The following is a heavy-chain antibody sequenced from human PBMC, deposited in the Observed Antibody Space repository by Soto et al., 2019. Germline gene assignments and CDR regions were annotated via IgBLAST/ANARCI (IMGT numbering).Heavy chain of an antibody. CDR1: GDSISTVDYF. D-gene: IGHD2-15*01. V-gene: IGHV4-30-4*01. CDR3: ARGRYCLAGRCFPNWFDS. CDR2: IYKSTTT. J-gene: IGHJ5*01. Sequence: SETLSLTCSVSGDSISTVDYFWAWIRQPPGQALEYIGYIYKSTTTYYNPSFESRVAISLDTSKSQFSLTVTSVTAADTAVYFCARGRYCLAGRCFPNWFDSWGQGTLVTVSS.